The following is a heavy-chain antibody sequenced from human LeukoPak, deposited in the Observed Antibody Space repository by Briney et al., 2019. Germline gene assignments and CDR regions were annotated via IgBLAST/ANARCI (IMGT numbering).Heavy chain of an antibody. D-gene: IGHD2-8*01. CDR1: GFSFGTYS. V-gene: IGHV3-33*01. Sequence: GGSLRLSCVASGFSFGTYSMHWARQVPGKGLEWVAVIWYDGSNEDYADSVKGRFTISRDNSKDTLYLQMNSLRAEDTAVYYCAREMAVWGQGALVTVSS. CDR2: IWYDGSNE. J-gene: IGHJ4*02. CDR3: AREMAV.